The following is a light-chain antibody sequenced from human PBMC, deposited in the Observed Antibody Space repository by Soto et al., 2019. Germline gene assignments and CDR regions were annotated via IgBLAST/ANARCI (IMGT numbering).Light chain of an antibody. CDR3: SSYTSSSTLARYV. J-gene: IGLJ1*01. Sequence: QSVLTQPASVSGSPGQSITISCTGTSRDDGGYNYVSWYQQQPGKAPKLMIYDVSNRPSGVSNRFSGSKSGNTASLTISGLQAEDEADYYCSSYTSSSTLARYVFGTGTKVTV. V-gene: IGLV2-14*01. CDR2: DVS. CDR1: SRDDGGYNY.